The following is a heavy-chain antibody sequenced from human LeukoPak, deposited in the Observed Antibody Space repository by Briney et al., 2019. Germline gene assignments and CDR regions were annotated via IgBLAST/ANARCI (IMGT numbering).Heavy chain of an antibody. CDR3: ARVGYYWGPMVRGALVNYYGMDV. CDR1: GDSVSSNSAA. D-gene: IGHD3-10*01. J-gene: IGHJ6*02. V-gene: IGHV6-1*01. CDR2: TYYRSKWYN. Sequence: SQTLSLTCAISGDSVSSNSAAWNWIRQSPSRGLEWLGRTYYRSKWYNDYAVSVKSRITINPDTSKNQFSLQLNSVTPEDTAVYYCARVGYYWGPMVRGALVNYYGMDVWGQGTTVTVSS.